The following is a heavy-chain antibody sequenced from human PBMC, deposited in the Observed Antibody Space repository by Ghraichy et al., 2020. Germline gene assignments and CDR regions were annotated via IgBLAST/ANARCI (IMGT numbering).Heavy chain of an antibody. CDR1: GFTFSSYW. CDR3: ARGMYGFEY. CDR2: IKSDGSIT. V-gene: IGHV3-74*01. Sequence: LSLTCAASGFTFSSYWMNWVRQAPGKGLVWVSRIKSDGSITGHADSAKGRFTISRDNAKNTVYLQMNSLRDEDTAVYYCARGMYGFEYWGQGTLVTVSS. D-gene: IGHD2-8*01. J-gene: IGHJ4*02.